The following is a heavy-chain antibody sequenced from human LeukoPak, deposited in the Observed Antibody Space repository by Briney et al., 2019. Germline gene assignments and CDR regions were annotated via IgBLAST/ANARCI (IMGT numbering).Heavy chain of an antibody. D-gene: IGHD3-3*01. CDR3: ARRDDGAYYDFWSGYPAAFDI. J-gene: IGHJ3*02. Sequence: ASETLSLTCTVSGGSISSSSYYWGWIRQPPGKGLGWIGSIYYSGSTYYNPSLKSRVTISVDTSKNQFSLKLSSVTAADTAVYYCARRDDGAYYDFWSGYPAAFDIWGQGTMVTVSS. CDR2: IYYSGST. CDR1: GGSISSSSYY. V-gene: IGHV4-39*01.